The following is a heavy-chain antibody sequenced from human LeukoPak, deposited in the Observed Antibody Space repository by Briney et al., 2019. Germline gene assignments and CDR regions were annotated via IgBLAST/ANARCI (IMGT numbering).Heavy chain of an antibody. CDR1: GYTFTSHN. CDR2: ISAYNGNT. CDR3: ARVGYSSSSTPNYFDY. J-gene: IGHJ4*02. V-gene: IGHV1-18*01. D-gene: IGHD2-2*03. Sequence: ASVKVSCKASGYTFTSHNIDWVRQAPGQGLEWMGWISAYNGNTNYAQKLQGRVTMTTDTSTSTAYMELRSLRSDDTAVYYCARVGYSSSSTPNYFDYWGQGTLVTVSS.